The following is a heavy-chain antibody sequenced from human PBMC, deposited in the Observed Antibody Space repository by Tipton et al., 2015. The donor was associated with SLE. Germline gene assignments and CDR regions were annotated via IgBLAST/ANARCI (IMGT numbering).Heavy chain of an antibody. J-gene: IGHJ6*03. Sequence: TLSLTCTVSGGSISSYYWSWIRQPPGKGLEWIGYIYYSGSTNYNPSLKSRVTISVDTSKNQFSLKLSSVTAADTAVYYCARDAPIFGDLPGWYMDVWGKGTTVTISS. CDR2: IYYSGST. CDR3: ARDAPIFGDLPGWYMDV. D-gene: IGHD3-3*01. V-gene: IGHV4-59*01. CDR1: GGSISSYY.